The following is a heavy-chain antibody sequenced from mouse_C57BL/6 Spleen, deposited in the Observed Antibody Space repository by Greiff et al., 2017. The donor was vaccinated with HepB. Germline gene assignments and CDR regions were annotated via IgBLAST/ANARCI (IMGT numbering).Heavy chain of an antibody. CDR3: ARMGDYFYAMDY. Sequence: QVQLQQSGAELVRPGSSVKLSCKASGYTFTSYWMHWVKQRPIQGLEWIGNIDPSDSETHYNQKFKDKATLTVDKSSSTAYMQLSSLTSEDSAVYYCARMGDYFYAMDYWGQGTSVTVSS. CDR2: IDPSDSET. CDR1: GYTFTSYW. V-gene: IGHV1-52*01. J-gene: IGHJ4*01. D-gene: IGHD2-4*01.